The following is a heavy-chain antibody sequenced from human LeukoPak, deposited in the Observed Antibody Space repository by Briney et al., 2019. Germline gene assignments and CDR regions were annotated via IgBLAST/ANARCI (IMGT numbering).Heavy chain of an antibody. CDR2: VDPEDGET. J-gene: IGHJ3*02. D-gene: IGHD6-25*01. CDR3: ASARLLGYAYDI. Sequence: GASVKVSCKASGYRFIDHYMHWVQQAPGKGLEWMGRVDPEDGETVYAETFQGRVIITADMSTETTYMELSSLTSNDTAMYYCASARLLGYAYDIWGQGTMVTVSS. CDR1: GYRFIDHY. V-gene: IGHV1-69-2*01.